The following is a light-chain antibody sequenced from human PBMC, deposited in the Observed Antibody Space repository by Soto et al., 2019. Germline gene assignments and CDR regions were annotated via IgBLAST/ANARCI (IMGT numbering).Light chain of an antibody. CDR3: AVWDDSLNGPV. J-gene: IGLJ2*01. V-gene: IGLV1-44*01. CDR2: SND. CDR1: SSNIGSYT. Sequence: QSVLTQPPSASGTPGQRVTISCSGSSSNIGSYTVNWYHHLPGTAPKLLIYSNDERPSGVPDRFSGSKSGTSASLAISGLQSEDEADYYCAVWDDSLNGPVFGGGTKLTGL.